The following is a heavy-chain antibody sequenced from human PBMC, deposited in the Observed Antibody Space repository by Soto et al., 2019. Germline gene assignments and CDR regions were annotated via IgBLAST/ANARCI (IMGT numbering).Heavy chain of an antibody. CDR2: IYYSGST. D-gene: IGHD3-3*01. J-gene: IGHJ6*02. Sequence: PSETLSLTCTVSGGSISSSSYYWGWIRQPPGKGLEWIGSIYYSGSTYYNPSLKSRVTISVDTSKNQFPLKLSSVTAADTAVYYCARRNYDFWSGYYHYYYYGMDVWGQGTTVTVSS. CDR1: GGSISSSSYY. CDR3: ARRNYDFWSGYYHYYYYGMDV. V-gene: IGHV4-39*01.